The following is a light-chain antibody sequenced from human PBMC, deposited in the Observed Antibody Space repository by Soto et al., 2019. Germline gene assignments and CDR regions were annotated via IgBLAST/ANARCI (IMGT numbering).Light chain of an antibody. J-gene: IGLJ1*01. CDR2: EVI. CDR3: NSYTPSNTFV. V-gene: IGLV2-14*03. Sequence: QSVLTQPASVSGSPGQAITVSCSGTSSDIGAHNFVSWYQQHPGKAPKLIIYEVINRPSGVSDRFSGSKSGNTASLTISGLQSEDEADYYCNSYTPSNTFVFGRGIKVTAL. CDR1: SSDIGAHNF.